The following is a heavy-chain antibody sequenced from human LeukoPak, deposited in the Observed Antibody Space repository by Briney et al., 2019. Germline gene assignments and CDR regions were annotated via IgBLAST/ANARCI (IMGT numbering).Heavy chain of an antibody. J-gene: IGHJ6*02. V-gene: IGHV4-59*01. CDR3: ARGRSNYYGMDV. D-gene: IGHD1-26*01. CDR1: DGPINSYY. Sequence: PSETLSLTCSVSDGPINSYYWNWIRRPPGKGLEWIGYIYYNGNTNYSPSLKSRVTMSVDTSKNLFSLKVSSVTAADTAVYYCARGRSNYYGMDVWGQGTTVTVSS. CDR2: IYYNGNT.